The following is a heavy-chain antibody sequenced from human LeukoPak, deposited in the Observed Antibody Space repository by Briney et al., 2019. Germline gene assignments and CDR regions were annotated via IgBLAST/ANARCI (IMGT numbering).Heavy chain of an antibody. CDR3: ARGVLY. D-gene: IGHD2-8*01. CDR2: VHHSGIT. V-gene: IGHV4-61*01. Sequence: SETLSLTCSVSGSSVSSGTYYWSWIRQPPGKGLEWIGNVHHSGITNYNSSLKSRVIISLDTSKNQFSLKLSSVTAADTALYYCARGVLYWAQGPLVTVSS. J-gene: IGHJ4*01. CDR1: GSSVSSGTYY.